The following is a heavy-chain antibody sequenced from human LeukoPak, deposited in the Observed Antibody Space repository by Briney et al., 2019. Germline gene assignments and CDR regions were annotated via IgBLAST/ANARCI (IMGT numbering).Heavy chain of an antibody. CDR2: MSGSGGRT. CDR3: AKDTPITMIVVPEHWFDP. CDR1: GFTFSSYA. V-gene: IGHV3-23*01. J-gene: IGHJ5*02. D-gene: IGHD3-22*01. Sequence: PGGSLRLSCAASGFTFSSYAMSWVRQAPGKGLEWVSAMSGSGGRTYYADSVKGRFTISRDNSKNTLYLQMNSLRAEDTAVYYCAKDTPITMIVVPEHWFDPWGQGTLVTVSS.